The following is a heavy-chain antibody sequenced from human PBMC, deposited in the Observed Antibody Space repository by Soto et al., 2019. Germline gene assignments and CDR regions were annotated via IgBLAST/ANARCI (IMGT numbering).Heavy chain of an antibody. CDR1: GGSISSGGYS. J-gene: IGHJ4*02. CDR3: ASSRGSTVPLDY. D-gene: IGHD1-26*01. Sequence: QLQLQESGSGLVKPSQTLSLTCAVSGGSISSGGYSWSWIRQPPGKGLEWIGYIYHSGSTYYNPSLKGRVTISVDRSKNQFSLKLSSVTAADTAVYYCASSRGSTVPLDYWGQGTLVTVSS. CDR2: IYHSGST. V-gene: IGHV4-30-2*01.